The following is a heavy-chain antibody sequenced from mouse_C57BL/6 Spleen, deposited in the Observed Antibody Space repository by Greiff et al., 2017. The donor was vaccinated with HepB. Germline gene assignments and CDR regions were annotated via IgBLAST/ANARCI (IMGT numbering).Heavy chain of an antibody. D-gene: IGHD2-2*01. V-gene: IGHV2-9-1*01. CDR3: ARNYGYDEGYYFDY. Sequence: VQLMESGPGLVALSQSLSITCTVSGFSLTSYAISWVRQPPGKGLEWLGVIWTGGGTNYNSALNSRLSISKDNSKSQVFLKMNSLQTDDTARYYCARNYGYDEGYYFDYWGQGTTLTVSS. CDR1: GFSLTSYA. CDR2: IWTGGGT. J-gene: IGHJ2*01.